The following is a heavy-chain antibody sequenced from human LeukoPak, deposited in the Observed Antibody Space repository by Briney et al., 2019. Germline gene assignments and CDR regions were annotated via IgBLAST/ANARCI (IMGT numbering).Heavy chain of an antibody. V-gene: IGHV1-18*01. J-gene: IGHJ6*02. Sequence: ASVKVSCKASGYTFTSYDISWVRQAPGQGLEWMGWISAYNGNTNYAQKLQSRVTMTTDTSTSTAYMELRSLRSDDTAVYYCARDRDIVVVPAVQTNDYYYYGMDVWGQGTTVTVSS. D-gene: IGHD2-2*01. CDR3: ARDRDIVVVPAVQTNDYYYYGMDV. CDR1: GYTFTSYD. CDR2: ISAYNGNT.